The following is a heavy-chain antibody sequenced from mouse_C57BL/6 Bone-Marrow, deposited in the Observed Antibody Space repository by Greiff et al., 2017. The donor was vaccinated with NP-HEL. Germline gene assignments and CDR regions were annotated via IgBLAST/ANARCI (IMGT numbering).Heavy chain of an antibody. Sequence: QVQLKQSGAELARPGASVKLSCKASGYTFTSYGISWVKQRTGQGLEWIGEIYPRSGNTYYNEKFKGKATLTADKSSSTAYMELRSLTSEDSAVYFCARNNYYGSSYGYWGQGTTLTVSS. CDR3: ARNNYYGSSYGY. J-gene: IGHJ2*01. V-gene: IGHV1-81*01. CDR2: IYPRSGNT. D-gene: IGHD1-1*01. CDR1: GYTFTSYG.